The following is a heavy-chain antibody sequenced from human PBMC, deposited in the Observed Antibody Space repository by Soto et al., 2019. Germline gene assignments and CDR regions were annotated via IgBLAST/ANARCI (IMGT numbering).Heavy chain of an antibody. Sequence: QVKLVQSGTEVKKPGASIKVSCKASGYSFATSGMTWVRQAPGQGLEWMGWISVYNGNTNYDQNLQERVXMTTDTSTNTAYLEVXNLRSXDTXXXYCXXAGQYYDASGYADWGQGTLVTVSS. V-gene: IGHV1-18*01. D-gene: IGHD3-22*01. CDR1: GYSFATSG. CDR2: ISVYNGNT. J-gene: IGHJ4*02. CDR3: XXAGQYYDASGYAD.